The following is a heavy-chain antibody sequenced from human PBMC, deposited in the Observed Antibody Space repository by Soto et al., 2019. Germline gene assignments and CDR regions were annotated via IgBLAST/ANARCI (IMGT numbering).Heavy chain of an antibody. D-gene: IGHD2-15*01. CDR3: ARDGCSGGSCYFYYYYYGMDV. V-gene: IGHV1-3*01. J-gene: IGHJ6*02. CDR2: INAGNGNT. Sequence: ASVKVSCKASGYTFTSYAMHWVRQAPGQRLEWMGWINAGNGNTKYSQKFQGRVTITRDTSASTAYMELSSLRSEDTAVYYCARDGCSGGSCYFYYYYYGMDVWGQGTTVTVSS. CDR1: GYTFTSYA.